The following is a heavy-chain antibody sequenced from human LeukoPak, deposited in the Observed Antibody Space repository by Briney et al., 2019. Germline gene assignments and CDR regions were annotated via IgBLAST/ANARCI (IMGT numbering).Heavy chain of an antibody. D-gene: IGHD4-17*01. Sequence: PSETLSLTCSVSGYSISSGYYWGWIRQPPGKGLGWIGSIYHSGSTYYNPSLKSRVTISVDTSKNQFSLKLSSVTAADTAVYYWAMTTADEDAFGIWGQGTMVTVSS. CDR3: AMTTADEDAFGI. J-gene: IGHJ3*02. V-gene: IGHV4-38-2*01. CDR1: GYSISSGYY. CDR2: IYHSGST.